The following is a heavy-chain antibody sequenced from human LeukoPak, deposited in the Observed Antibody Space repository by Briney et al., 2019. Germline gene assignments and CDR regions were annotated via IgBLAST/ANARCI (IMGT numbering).Heavy chain of an antibody. CDR1: GGSISSYY. Sequence: SETLSLTCTVSGGSISSYYWVWIRQPPGKGLEWIGSVHHSGSTYYKSSIQSRVTISLDTSKNQFSLKLSSVTAADTAVYYCARDHYYDTSGYYPIDYWGQGTLVTVSS. J-gene: IGHJ4*02. V-gene: IGHV4-38-2*02. CDR2: VHHSGST. D-gene: IGHD3-22*01. CDR3: ARDHYYDTSGYYPIDY.